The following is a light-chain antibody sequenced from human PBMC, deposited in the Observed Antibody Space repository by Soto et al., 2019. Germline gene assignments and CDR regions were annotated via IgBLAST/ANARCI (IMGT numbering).Light chain of an antibody. V-gene: IGKV1-27*01. CDR1: QGIRKS. J-gene: IGKJ1*01. CDR3: QNYNSAPPT. Sequence: DIQLTQSPSSLSASVGDRVTITCRASQGIRKSLTWYQQKPGKLPNLLIYAASTLQSGVPSRFSGSGSGTDFTPTISNLQPEDVATYYCQNYNSAPPTFGQGTKVDIK. CDR2: AAS.